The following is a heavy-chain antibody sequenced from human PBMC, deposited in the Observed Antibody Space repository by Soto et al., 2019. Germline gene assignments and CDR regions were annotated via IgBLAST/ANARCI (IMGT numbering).Heavy chain of an antibody. D-gene: IGHD6-6*01. CDR3: AKVSASSVNSSSSFFIGIYYYYMDV. CDR2: ISGSGGST. V-gene: IGHV3-23*01. J-gene: IGHJ6*03. Sequence: GGSLRLSCAASGFTFSSYAMSWVRQAPGKGLEWVSAISGSGGSTYYADSVKGRFTISRDNSKNTLYLQMNSLRAEDTAVYYCAKVSASSVNSSSSFFIGIYYYYMDVWGKGTTVTVSS. CDR1: GFTFSSYA.